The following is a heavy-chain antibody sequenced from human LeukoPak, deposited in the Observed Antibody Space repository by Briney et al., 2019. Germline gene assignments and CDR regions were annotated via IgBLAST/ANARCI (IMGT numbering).Heavy chain of an antibody. CDR1: GFTFSSYA. Sequence: PGGSLRLSCAASGFTFSSYAMSWVRQAPGKGLEWVSAFSGSGGSTYYADSVKGRFTISRDKSKNTLFLQMNSLRAEDTAVYYCAKTGSSRFDYWGQGTLVTVSS. CDR2: FSGSGGST. V-gene: IGHV3-23*01. CDR3: AKTGSSRFDY. D-gene: IGHD1-26*01. J-gene: IGHJ4*02.